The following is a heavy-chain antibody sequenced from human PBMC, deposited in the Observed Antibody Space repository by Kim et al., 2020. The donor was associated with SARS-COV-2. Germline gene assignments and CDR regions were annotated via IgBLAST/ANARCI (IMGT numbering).Heavy chain of an antibody. Sequence: GGSLRLSCTASGFTFSTYAMSWVRQAPGKGLEWVSAMSGGGGTTSYADSVQGRFTISRDNSKNTLYLQMNSLRAEDTAVYYCAKASQVSGSYYSFDYWGHGTLVTVSS. V-gene: IGHV3-23*01. CDR1: GFTFSTYA. CDR3: AKASQVSGSYYSFDY. D-gene: IGHD3-10*01. CDR2: MSGGGGTT. J-gene: IGHJ4*01.